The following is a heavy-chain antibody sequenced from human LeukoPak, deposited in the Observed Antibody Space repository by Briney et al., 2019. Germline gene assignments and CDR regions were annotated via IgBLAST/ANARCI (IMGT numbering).Heavy chain of an antibody. Sequence: SETLSLTCTVSGGSISSYYCSWIRQPAGKGLEWIGRIQISGSTNYNPSLKSRVTMSVDTSKNQFSLNLSSVTAADTAVYYCARGGVAGRWPLDYWGQGTLVTVSS. D-gene: IGHD6-19*01. CDR2: IQISGST. CDR3: ARGGVAGRWPLDY. CDR1: GGSISSYY. V-gene: IGHV4-4*07. J-gene: IGHJ4*02.